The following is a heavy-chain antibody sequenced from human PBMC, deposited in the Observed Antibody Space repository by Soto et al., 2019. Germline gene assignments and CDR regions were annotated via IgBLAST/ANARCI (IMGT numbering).Heavy chain of an antibody. V-gene: IGHV4-59*01. D-gene: IGHD6-19*01. J-gene: IGHJ4*02. CDR2: IYYSGST. CDR1: GGSISGYY. Sequence: QVQLQESGPGLVKPSETLSLTCTVSGGSISGYYWSWIRQPPGKGLEWIGYIYYSGSTNYNPSLKSRVTISVDTSKNQFSLKLSSVTAADTAVYYCARASIAVAGLDYWGQGTLVTVSS. CDR3: ARASIAVAGLDY.